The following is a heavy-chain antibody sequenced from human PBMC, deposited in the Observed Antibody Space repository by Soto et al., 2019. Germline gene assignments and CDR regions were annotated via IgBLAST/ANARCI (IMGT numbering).Heavy chain of an antibody. CDR1: GFTFSNYA. Sequence: GSLRLSCAASGFTFSNYAMSWVRQAPGKGLEWVSAISASGGTTYYADSVRGRFTISRDDSQDTLYLHMNSLRTDDTAVYYCATDLPYTFGGVLANWGQGTLVTVSS. J-gene: IGHJ4*02. D-gene: IGHD3-16*02. CDR2: ISASGGTT. V-gene: IGHV3-23*01. CDR3: ATDLPYTFGGVLAN.